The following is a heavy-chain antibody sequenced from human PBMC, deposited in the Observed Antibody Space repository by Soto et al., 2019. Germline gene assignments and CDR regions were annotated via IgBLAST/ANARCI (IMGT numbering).Heavy chain of an antibody. Sequence: SETLSLTCAVYGGSFNPYHWSFIRQPPGKRLEWIGEIDHTGRTNYNPSVKGRVTMSVDTSKNQFSLNLRSVTTADTAVYFCARSMNDHNHHHWGFDSWGQGTLVTVSS. CDR1: GGSFNPYH. J-gene: IGHJ5*01. CDR3: ARSMNDHNHHHWGFDS. CDR2: IDHTGRT. D-gene: IGHD7-27*01. V-gene: IGHV4-34*01.